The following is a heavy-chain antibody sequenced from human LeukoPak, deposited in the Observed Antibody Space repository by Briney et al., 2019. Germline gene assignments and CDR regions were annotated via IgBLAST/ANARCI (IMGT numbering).Heavy chain of an antibody. CDR3: ARDHMAGTRKANYYYYGMDV. CDR1: GFTFSDHY. D-gene: IGHD6-19*01. V-gene: IGHV4-34*01. Sequence: PGGSLRLSCTTSGFTFSDHYMTWIRQAPGKGLEWIGEINHSGSTNYNPSLKSRVTISVDTSKNQFSLKLSSVTAADTAVYYCARDHMAGTRKANYYYYGMDVWGQGTTVTVSS. CDR2: INHSGST. J-gene: IGHJ6*02.